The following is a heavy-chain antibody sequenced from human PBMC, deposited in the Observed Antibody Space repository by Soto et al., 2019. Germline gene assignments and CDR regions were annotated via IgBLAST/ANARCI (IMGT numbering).Heavy chain of an antibody. CDR1: GFTFSSYD. J-gene: IGHJ6*02. CDR2: IGTAGDT. D-gene: IGHD3-9*01. CDR3: ARARAGYFDYYYGMDV. Sequence: PGGSLRRSCAASGFTFSSYDMHWVRQATGKGLEWVSAIGTAGDTYYPGSVKGRFTISRENAKNSLYLQMNSLRAGDTAVYYCARARAGYFDYYYGMDVWGQGTTVTVSS. V-gene: IGHV3-13*01.